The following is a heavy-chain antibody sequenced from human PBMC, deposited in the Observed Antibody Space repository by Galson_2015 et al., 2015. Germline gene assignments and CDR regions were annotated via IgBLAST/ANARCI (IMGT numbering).Heavy chain of an antibody. CDR1: GYTFSNYH. CDR3: ASETSAAGYGDH. D-gene: IGHD5-12*01. J-gene: IGHJ4*02. V-gene: IGHV1-46*01. Sequence: SVKVSCKASGYTFSNYHIHWVRQAPGQGLEWMGIVTPGSGATSYAEKFQGRVIMTGDMSTTTAFLELSSLRSDDTALYYCASETSAAGYGDHWGQGTLVTVSS. CDR2: VTPGSGAT.